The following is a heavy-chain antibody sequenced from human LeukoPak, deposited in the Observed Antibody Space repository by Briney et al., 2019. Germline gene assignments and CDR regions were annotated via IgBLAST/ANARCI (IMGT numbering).Heavy chain of an antibody. V-gene: IGHV1-46*01. CDR3: ARPCGGLAYFDY. D-gene: IGHD2-21*01. J-gene: IGHJ4*02. Sequence: ASVKVSCKASGYTFTSYFMHWMRQAPGQGLEWMGIINVSGGTTSYTQKFQGRVTMTRDTSTSTVYMELSSLRSEDTAVYYCARPCGGLAYFDYWGQGTLVTVSS. CDR2: INVSGGTT. CDR1: GYTFTSYF.